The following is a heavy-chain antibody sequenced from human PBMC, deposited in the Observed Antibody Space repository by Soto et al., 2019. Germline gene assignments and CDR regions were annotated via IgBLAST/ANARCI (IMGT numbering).Heavy chain of an antibody. D-gene: IGHD6-13*01. Sequence: QVQLVQSGAEVKKPGASVKLSCRTSGYTFTHYYIHWVRQAPGQGLEWLGIINPASGSTNYAQEFQGRVTLTMETSTTTVYMELSGLIAEDTAIFCCARDLAAGDHWGQGTLVTVSS. V-gene: IGHV1-46*01. J-gene: IGHJ4*02. CDR2: INPASGST. CDR1: GYTFTHYY. CDR3: ARDLAAGDH.